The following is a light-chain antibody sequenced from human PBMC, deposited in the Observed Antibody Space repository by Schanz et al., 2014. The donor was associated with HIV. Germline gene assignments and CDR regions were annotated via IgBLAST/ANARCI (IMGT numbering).Light chain of an antibody. CDR1: SNDIGSYNY. Sequence: QSALTQPPSASGSPGQSVTISCIGTSNDIGSYNYVSWYQQHPGKAPKLMIYEVTKRPSGVPDRFSGSKSGNTASLTVSGLQAEDEADYYCSSYAGSNSVIFGGGTKLTVL. V-gene: IGLV2-8*01. J-gene: IGLJ2*01. CDR2: EVT. CDR3: SSYAGSNSVI.